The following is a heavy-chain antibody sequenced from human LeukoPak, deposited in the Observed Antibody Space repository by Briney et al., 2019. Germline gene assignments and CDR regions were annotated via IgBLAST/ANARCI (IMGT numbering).Heavy chain of an antibody. Sequence: GGSLRLSCAASGFTFSNAWMSWVRQAPGKGLEWVSVIYSGGSTYYADSVKGRFTISRDNSKNTLYLQMNSLRAEDTAVYYCARVFDAFDIWGQGTMVTVSS. J-gene: IGHJ3*02. CDR3: ARVFDAFDI. CDR1: GFTFSNAW. V-gene: IGHV3-66*01. CDR2: IYSGGST.